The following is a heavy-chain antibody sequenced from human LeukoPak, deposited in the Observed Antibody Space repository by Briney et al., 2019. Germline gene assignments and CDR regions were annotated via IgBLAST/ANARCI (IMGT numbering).Heavy chain of an antibody. CDR3: ARAGHRLLYPLQDPLDY. Sequence: GGSLRLSCAASGFTFSSYNMNWVRQAPGKGLEWVSYISSSGSTIYYADSVKGRFTISRDNAKNSLYLQMNSLRAEDTAVYYCARAGHRLLYPLQDPLDYWGQGTLVTVSS. V-gene: IGHV3-48*04. CDR1: GFTFSSYN. J-gene: IGHJ4*02. D-gene: IGHD3-3*01. CDR2: ISSSGSTI.